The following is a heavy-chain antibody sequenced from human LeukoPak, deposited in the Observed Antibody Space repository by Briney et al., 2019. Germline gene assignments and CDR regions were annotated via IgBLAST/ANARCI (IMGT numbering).Heavy chain of an antibody. V-gene: IGHV4-39*01. CDR1: GGSISSSSYY. J-gene: IGHJ6*03. CDR2: VYYSGST. CDR3: ARHLERASLRYFDWLRYYYYMDV. Sequence: SETLSLTCTVSGGSISSSSYYWGWVRQPPGEGLEWIGSVYYSGSTYYNPSLKSRVTISVDTSKNQFSLKLSSVTAADTAVYYCARHLERASLRYFDWLRYYYYMDVWGKGTTVTISS. D-gene: IGHD3-9*01.